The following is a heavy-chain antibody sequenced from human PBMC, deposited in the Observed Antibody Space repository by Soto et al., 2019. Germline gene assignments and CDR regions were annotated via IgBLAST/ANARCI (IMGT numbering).Heavy chain of an antibody. CDR3: ARLLWSHSNWFDP. J-gene: IGHJ5*02. D-gene: IGHD3-10*01. Sequence: QVQLQESGPGLVKPSETLSLTCTVSGGSIRRYYCTWILQPPGKELEWIGYIYYSGSTSYNPYLKSRFTISVDTSKNHFYLKLSSVTAADTAGYYCARLLWSHSNWFDPWCQGNLVTGS. CDR1: GGSIRRYY. CDR2: IYYSGST. V-gene: IGHV4-59*08.